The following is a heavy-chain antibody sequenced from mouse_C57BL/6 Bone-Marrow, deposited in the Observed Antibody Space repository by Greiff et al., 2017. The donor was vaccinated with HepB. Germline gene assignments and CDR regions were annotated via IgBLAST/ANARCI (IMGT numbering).Heavy chain of an antibody. CDR2: ISDGGSYT. D-gene: IGHD2-4*01. V-gene: IGHV5-4*01. J-gene: IGHJ1*03. Sequence: EVQGVESGGGLVKPGGSLKLSCAASGFTFSSYAMSWVRQTPEKRLEWVATISDGGSYTYYPDNVKGRFTITRDNAKNNLYMQMSHLKSEDTAMYYCAKIYYDCDRDLYGYFDVWGTGTTVTVSS. CDR3: AKIYYDCDRDLYGYFDV. CDR1: GFTFSSYA.